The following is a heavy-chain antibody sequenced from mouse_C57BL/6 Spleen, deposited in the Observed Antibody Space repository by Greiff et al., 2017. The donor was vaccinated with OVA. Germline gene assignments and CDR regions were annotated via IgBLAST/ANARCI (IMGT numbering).Heavy chain of an antibody. CDR2: ISSGSSTI. Sequence: EVQLVESGGGLVKPGGSLKLSCAASGFTFSDYGMHWVRQAPEQGLEWVAYISSGSSTIYYAHTVKGRFTLSRDKAKNTLFLQMTSLRSEDTDMYYCARHGSGYWFADWGQGTLVTVSA. J-gene: IGHJ3*01. CDR1: GFTFSDYG. CDR3: ARHGSGYWFAD. D-gene: IGHD1-1*01. V-gene: IGHV5-17*01.